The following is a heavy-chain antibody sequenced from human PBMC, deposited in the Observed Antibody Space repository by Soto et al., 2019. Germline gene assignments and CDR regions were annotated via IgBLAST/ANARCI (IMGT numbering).Heavy chain of an antibody. D-gene: IGHD3-22*01. Sequence: EVQLVESGGGLIQPGGSLRLSCAASGFTVSSNYMSWVRQAPGKGLEWVSVIYSGGSTYYADSVKGRFTISRDNSKNTLYLQMNSLRAEDTAVYYCARGYYYDSSGYYYVWYFDLWGRGTLVTVSS. J-gene: IGHJ2*01. V-gene: IGHV3-53*01. CDR2: IYSGGST. CDR1: GFTVSSNY. CDR3: ARGYYYDSSGYYYVWYFDL.